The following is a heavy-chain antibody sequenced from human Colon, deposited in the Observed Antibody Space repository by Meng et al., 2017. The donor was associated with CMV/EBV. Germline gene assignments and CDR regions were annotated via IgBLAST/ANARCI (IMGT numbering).Heavy chain of an antibody. CDR1: AYIVTTYH. CDR2: IKSDGESN. J-gene: IGHJ4*02. V-gene: IGHV1-46*01. Sequence: QVQLVQSGAEVKQTGASGRLSCKASAYIVTTYHMHWVRQAPGQGLEWMGIIKSDGESNIYAQKFEDRVTMTRDMSTSTVYMDLTSLRTDDTAVYYCARDNSNWSTDFWGQGTLVTVSS. D-gene: IGHD4-11*01. CDR3: ARDNSNWSTDF.